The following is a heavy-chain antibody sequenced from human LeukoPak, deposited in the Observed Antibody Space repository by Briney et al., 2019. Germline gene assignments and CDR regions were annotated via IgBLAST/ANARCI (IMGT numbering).Heavy chain of an antibody. Sequence: GGSLRLSCAASGFTVSSNYMSWVRQAPGKGLEWVSVIYSGGSTYYADSVKGRFTISRDNSKNTLYLQMNSLRAEDTAVYYCARLYYDILTGYPDYWGQGTLVTVSS. D-gene: IGHD3-9*01. CDR2: IYSGGST. J-gene: IGHJ4*02. CDR3: ARLYYDILTGYPDY. CDR1: GFTVSSNY. V-gene: IGHV3-53*01.